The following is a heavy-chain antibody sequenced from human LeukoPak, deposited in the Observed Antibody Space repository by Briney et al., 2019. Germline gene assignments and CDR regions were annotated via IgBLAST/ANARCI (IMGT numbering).Heavy chain of an antibody. CDR2: VSGSGDST. Sequence: GGSLRLSCAASGFTFSSYWMHWVRQAPGKGLEWVSGVSGSGDSTYYADPVKGRFTISRDNSNNTLYLLMNSLRAEDTALYYCAKYMSSGSWGQGTLVTVSS. D-gene: IGHD6-19*01. V-gene: IGHV3-23*01. CDR3: AKYMSSGS. CDR1: GFTFSSYW. J-gene: IGHJ5*02.